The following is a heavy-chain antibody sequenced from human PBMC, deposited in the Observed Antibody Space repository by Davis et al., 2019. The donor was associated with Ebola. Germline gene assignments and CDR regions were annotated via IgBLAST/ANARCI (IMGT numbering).Heavy chain of an antibody. V-gene: IGHV3-23*01. D-gene: IGHD1-26*01. CDR1: GFIFSSYV. Sequence: GESLKISCAASGFIFSSYVMNWVRQAPGKGLEWVSTLGISADAYYADSVKGRFTISRENSRNTLYLQMNGLRVEDTAIYYCAKDTSNIWFDIWGQGTNVTVSS. CDR3: AKDTSNIWFDI. CDR2: LGISADA. J-gene: IGHJ3*02.